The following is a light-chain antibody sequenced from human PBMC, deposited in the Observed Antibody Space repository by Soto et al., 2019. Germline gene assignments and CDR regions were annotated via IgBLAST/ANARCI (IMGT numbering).Light chain of an antibody. Sequence: IQMTQSPSSLSASLGGRVTITCRASQNIGSYLCWYQQKPGKAPKLLSYDASSLQSGVPSRFSGSGSGTEFTLTISSLQPEDFATFYCQQSYSTPWTFGQGTKVDIK. V-gene: IGKV1-39*01. CDR1: QNIGSY. CDR2: DAS. CDR3: QQSYSTPWT. J-gene: IGKJ1*01.